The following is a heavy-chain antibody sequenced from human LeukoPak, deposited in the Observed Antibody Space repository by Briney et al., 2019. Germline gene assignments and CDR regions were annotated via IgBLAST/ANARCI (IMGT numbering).Heavy chain of an antibody. D-gene: IGHD3-22*01. Sequence: PSETLSLTCAVSGYSISSGYYWGWIRQPPGKGLEWIGSIYHSGSTYYNPSLKSRVTISVDTSKNQFSLKLSSVTAEDTAVYYCARNHYYDSSGYYLGEYDYWGQGTLVTVSP. V-gene: IGHV4-38-2*01. CDR2: IYHSGST. J-gene: IGHJ4*02. CDR1: GYSISSGYY. CDR3: ARNHYYDSSGYYLGEYDY.